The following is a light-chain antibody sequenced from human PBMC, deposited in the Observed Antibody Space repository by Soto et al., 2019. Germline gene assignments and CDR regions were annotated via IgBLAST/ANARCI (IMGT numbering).Light chain of an antibody. V-gene: IGKV3-20*01. CDR2: GAS. Sequence: EIGLTQSPGTLSLSPGERATLSCRASQSVSSSYLAWYQQKPGQAPRLLIYGASSRATGIPDRFSGSGSGTDFTLTISRLEPEDFAVYYCQQYGNSIPITFGQGTRLEIK. J-gene: IGKJ5*01. CDR3: QQYGNSIPIT. CDR1: QSVSSSY.